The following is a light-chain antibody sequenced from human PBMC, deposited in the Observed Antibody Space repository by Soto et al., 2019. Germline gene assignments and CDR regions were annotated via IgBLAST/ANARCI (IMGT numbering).Light chain of an antibody. Sequence: DIQMTQSPSSVSASVGDRGTITSRARQGIGSWLAWYQQKPGKAPKLLIYAASSLQSGVSSRFSGVGSRTYFSLTISSLQPEDFATYYCLQANSFPLTFGGGTKVEIK. CDR3: LQANSFPLT. V-gene: IGKV1-12*01. J-gene: IGKJ4*01. CDR1: QGIGSW. CDR2: AAS.